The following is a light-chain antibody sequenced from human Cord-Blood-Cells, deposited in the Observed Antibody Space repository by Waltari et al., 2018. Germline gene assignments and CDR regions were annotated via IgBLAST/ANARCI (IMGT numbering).Light chain of an antibody. Sequence: QSALTQPASVSGSPGQSITLSCTGTSSDVGGYNSVSWYQQHPGKAPQLMIYDVSNRPSGVSNRFSGSKSGNTASLTISGLQAEDEADYYCSSYTSSSTWVFGGGTKLTVL. V-gene: IGLV2-14*01. J-gene: IGLJ3*02. CDR2: DVS. CDR3: SSYTSSSTWV. CDR1: SSDVGGYNS.